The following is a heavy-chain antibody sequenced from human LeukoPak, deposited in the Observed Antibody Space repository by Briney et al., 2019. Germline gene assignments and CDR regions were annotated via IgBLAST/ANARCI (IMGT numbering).Heavy chain of an antibody. CDR1: GGSISSGGYS. D-gene: IGHD5-18*01. CDR3: AREGGGYSYGYRGNWFDP. CDR2: IYHSGST. Sequence: PSETLSLTCAVSGGSISSGGYSWSWIRQPPGKGLEWIGYIYHSGSTYYNPSLKSRVTISVDRSKNQFSLKLSSVTAADTAVYYCAREGGGYSYGYRGNWFDPWGQGTLVTVSS. V-gene: IGHV4-30-2*01. J-gene: IGHJ5*02.